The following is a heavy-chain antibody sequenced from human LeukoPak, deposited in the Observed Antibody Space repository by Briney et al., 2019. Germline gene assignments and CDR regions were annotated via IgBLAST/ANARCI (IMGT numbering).Heavy chain of an antibody. D-gene: IGHD6-13*01. CDR2: ISGSGGST. V-gene: IGHV3-23*01. Sequence: GGTLRLSCAASGFTFSSYGMSWVRQAPGKGLEWVSAISGSGGSTYYADSVKGRFTISRDNSKNTLYLQMNSLRAEDTAVYYCAKAAYSSSWYGGYYYYYYYMDVWGKGTTVTVSS. J-gene: IGHJ6*03. CDR3: AKAAYSSSWYGGYYYYYYYMDV. CDR1: GFTFSSYG.